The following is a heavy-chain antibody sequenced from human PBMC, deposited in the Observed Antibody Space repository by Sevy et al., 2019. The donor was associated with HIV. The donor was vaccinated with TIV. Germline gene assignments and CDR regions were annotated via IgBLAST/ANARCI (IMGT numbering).Heavy chain of an antibody. J-gene: IGHJ6*02. CDR1: GGTFSSYP. Sequence: ASVKVSCKASGGTFSSYPFSWVRQAPGQGLEWMGGIIPIFGTANYAQKFQGRVTITADESTSTAYMELSSLRSEDTAVYYCARSIVVETGILLYYGMDVWGQGTTVTVSS. D-gene: IGHD3-22*01. CDR3: ARSIVVETGILLYYGMDV. CDR2: IIPIFGTA. V-gene: IGHV1-69*13.